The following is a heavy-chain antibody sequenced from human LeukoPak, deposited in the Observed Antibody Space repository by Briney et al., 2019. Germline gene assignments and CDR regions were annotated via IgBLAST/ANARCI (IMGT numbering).Heavy chain of an antibody. V-gene: IGHV4-34*01. J-gene: IGHJ6*02. D-gene: IGHD2-2*01. Sequence: SETLSLTCAVSGGSFSGYYWSWIRQPPGKGLEWIGEINHSGSTNYNPSLKSRVTISVDTSKNQFSLKLSSVTAADTAVYYCARDCSSTSCQYYYYYGMDVWGQGTTVTVSS. CDR2: INHSGST. CDR3: ARDCSSTSCQYYYYYGMDV. CDR1: GGSFSGYY.